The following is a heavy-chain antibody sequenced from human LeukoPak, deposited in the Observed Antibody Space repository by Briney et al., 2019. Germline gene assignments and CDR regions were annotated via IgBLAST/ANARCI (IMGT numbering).Heavy chain of an antibody. D-gene: IGHD6-13*01. V-gene: IGHV1-69*06. CDR3: ARDHAEVRIAAAGTNYYYYYMDV. CDR2: IIPIFGTA. Sequence: ASVKVSCKASGGTFSSYAISWVRQAPGQGLEWMGGIIPIFGTANYAQKFRGRVTITADKSTSTAYMELSSLRSEDTAVYYCARDHAEVRIAAAGTNYYYYYMDVWGKGTTVTISS. CDR1: GGTFSSYA. J-gene: IGHJ6*03.